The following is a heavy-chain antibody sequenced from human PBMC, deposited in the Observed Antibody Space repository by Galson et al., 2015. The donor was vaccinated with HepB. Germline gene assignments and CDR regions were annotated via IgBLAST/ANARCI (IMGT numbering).Heavy chain of an antibody. CDR3: ARDLPEAIFGVVPNNWFDP. Sequence: SVKVSCKASGYTFTSYAMNWVRQAPGQGLEWMGWINTNTGNPTYAQGFTGRFVFSLDTSVSTAYLQISSLKAEDTAVYYCARDLPEAIFGVVPNNWFDPWGQGTLVTVSS. V-gene: IGHV7-4-1*02. CDR1: GYTFTSYA. J-gene: IGHJ5*02. CDR2: INTNTGNP. D-gene: IGHD3-3*01.